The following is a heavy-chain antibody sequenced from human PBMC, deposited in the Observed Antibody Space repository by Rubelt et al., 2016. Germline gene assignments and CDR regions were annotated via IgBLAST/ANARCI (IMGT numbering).Heavy chain of an antibody. CDR3: ARTTGSNWF. J-gene: IGHJ4*02. V-gene: IGHV4-34*02. CDR1: GGSFNDHY. D-gene: IGHD1-26*01. CDR2: INHSGNT. Sequence: QVRLQQWGAGLLKPSETLSLTCAVYGGSFNDHYWSWIRQPPGKGLEWIGEINHSGNTNYNPSLKNRVTMSVDTSKNQFSLRLRSVTAADPAVYYCARTTGSNWFWGQGTLVTVSS.